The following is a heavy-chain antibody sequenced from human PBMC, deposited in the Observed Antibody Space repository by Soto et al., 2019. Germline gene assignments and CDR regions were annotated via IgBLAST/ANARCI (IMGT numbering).Heavy chain of an antibody. V-gene: IGHV4-30-2*05. CDR3: ARELYYDFWSGYYIDY. CDR2: IYYSGST. Sequence: SETLSLTCAVSGDSISSGGFSWSWIRQPPGKGLEWIGYIYYSGSTYYNPSLKSRVTISVDTSKNQFSLKLSSVTAADMAVYYCARELYYDFWSGYYIDYWGQGTLVTVSS. D-gene: IGHD3-3*01. J-gene: IGHJ4*02. CDR1: GDSISSGGFS.